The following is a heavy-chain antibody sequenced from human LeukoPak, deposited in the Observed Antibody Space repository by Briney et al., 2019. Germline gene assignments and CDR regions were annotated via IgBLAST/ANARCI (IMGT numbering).Heavy chain of an antibody. CDR1: GYTFTSYY. CDR2: INPNSGGT. CDR3: ARVSSSSSPEAPLRY. J-gene: IGHJ4*02. V-gene: IGHV1-2*02. Sequence: ASVKVSCKASGYTFTSYYMHWVRQAPGQGLEWMGWINPNSGGTNYAQKFQGRVTMTRDTSISTAYMELSRLRSDDTAVYYCARVSSSSSPEAPLRYWGQGTLVTVSS. D-gene: IGHD6-6*01.